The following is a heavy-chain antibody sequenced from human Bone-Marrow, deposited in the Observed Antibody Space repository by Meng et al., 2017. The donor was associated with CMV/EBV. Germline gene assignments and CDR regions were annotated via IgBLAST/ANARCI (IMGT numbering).Heavy chain of an antibody. CDR3: ARDGSSWSYYFDY. CDR1: GGSFSGYY. Sequence: SEPLSLTCAVYGGSFSGYYWSWIRQPPGKGLEWIGEINHSGSTNYNPSLKSRVTISVDTSKNQFSLKLSSVTAADTAVYYCARDGSSWSYYFDYWGQGTLVTVSS. J-gene: IGHJ4*02. V-gene: IGHV4-34*01. CDR2: INHSGST. D-gene: IGHD6-13*01.